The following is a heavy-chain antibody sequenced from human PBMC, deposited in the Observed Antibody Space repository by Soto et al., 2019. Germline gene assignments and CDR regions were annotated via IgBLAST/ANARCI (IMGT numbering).Heavy chain of an antibody. J-gene: IGHJ4*02. V-gene: IGHV4-30-4*01. CDR2: IYYSGST. CDR1: GGSISSGDYY. Sequence: SETLSLTCTVSGGSISSGDYYWSWIRQPPGKGLEWIGYIYYSGSTYYNPSLKSRVPISVYTPKNQFSLKLSSVTPADTAVYYCARVMRIQLWPPFDYGGQEPPVTVSS. CDR3: ARVMRIQLWPPFDY. D-gene: IGHD5-18*01.